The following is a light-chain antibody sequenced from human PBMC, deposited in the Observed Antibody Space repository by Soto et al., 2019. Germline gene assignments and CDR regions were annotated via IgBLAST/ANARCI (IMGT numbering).Light chain of an antibody. CDR1: QSVSSY. V-gene: IGKV3-11*01. CDR2: DAS. Sequence: EIVCTQSPATLSLSPGERATLSCRASQSVSSYLAWYQQKPGQAPRLLIYDASNRATGIPARFSGSGCGTDFTLTISSLEPEDFAVYYGQQRNNWPTITFGPGTRLENK. CDR3: QQRNNWPTIT. J-gene: IGKJ5*01.